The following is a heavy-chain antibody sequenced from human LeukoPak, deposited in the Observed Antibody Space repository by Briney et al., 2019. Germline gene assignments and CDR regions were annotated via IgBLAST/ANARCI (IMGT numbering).Heavy chain of an antibody. Sequence: PPGGSLRLSCAASGFTFSSYWMHWVRQAPGKGLVWVSRINSDGSSTSYADSVKGRFTISRDNAKNTLYLQMNSLRAEDTAVYYCARDSSGSYYGNWFDPWGQGTLVTVSS. CDR2: INSDGSST. CDR3: ARDSSGSYYGNWFDP. V-gene: IGHV3-74*01. D-gene: IGHD3-10*01. CDR1: GFTFSSYW. J-gene: IGHJ5*02.